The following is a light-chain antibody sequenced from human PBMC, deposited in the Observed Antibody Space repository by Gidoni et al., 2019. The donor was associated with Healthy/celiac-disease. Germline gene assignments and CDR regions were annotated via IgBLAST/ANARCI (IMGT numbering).Light chain of an antibody. CDR3: QQNNSYSWT. J-gene: IGKJ1*01. CDR1: QSISSW. V-gene: IGKV1-5*01. CDR2: DAS. Sequence: DIQMTQSPSTLSASVGDRVTITCRASQSISSWLAWYQQKPGKAPKLLNDDASSLESGVPSRFSGSGSRTEFLPTSSRLQPDYLATYCCQQNNSYSWTFGQGTKVEIK.